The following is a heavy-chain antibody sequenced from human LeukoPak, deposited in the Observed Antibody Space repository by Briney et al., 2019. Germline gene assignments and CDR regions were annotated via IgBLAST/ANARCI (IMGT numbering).Heavy chain of an antibody. CDR1: GFTFSSYA. Sequence: AGGSLRLSCAASGFTFSSYAMSWVRQAPGKGLEWVSAISGSGGSTYYADSVKGRFTISRDNSKNTLYLQMNSLRAEDTAVYYCAKVSISGGVPPAIGAFDIWGQGTMVTVSS. D-gene: IGHD2-2*02. CDR2: ISGSGGST. V-gene: IGHV3-23*01. J-gene: IGHJ3*02. CDR3: AKVSISGGVPPAIGAFDI.